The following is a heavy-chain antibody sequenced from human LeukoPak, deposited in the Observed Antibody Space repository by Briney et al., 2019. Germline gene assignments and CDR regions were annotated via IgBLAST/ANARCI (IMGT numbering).Heavy chain of an antibody. D-gene: IGHD6-19*01. Sequence: GGSLRLSCAASGFTFSNSAMSWVRRAPGKGLEWVSTLSGSGITTYYADSVKGRFTISRDNSKNTLYLQMNTLRAEDSALYYCAKGIYSSGGRYFDYWGHGTLVNVSS. CDR1: GFTFSNSA. CDR2: LSGSGITT. V-gene: IGHV3-23*01. J-gene: IGHJ4*01. CDR3: AKGIYSSGGRYFDY.